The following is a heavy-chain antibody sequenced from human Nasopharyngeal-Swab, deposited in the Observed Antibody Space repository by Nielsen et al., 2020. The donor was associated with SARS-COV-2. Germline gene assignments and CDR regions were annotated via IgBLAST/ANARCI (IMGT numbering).Heavy chain of an antibody. CDR1: GGSFSGYY. D-gene: IGHD3-10*01. J-gene: IGHJ4*02. CDR2: INHSGST. V-gene: IGHV4-34*01. CDR3: ARKGGDMVRGIDY. Sequence: SQTLSLTCAVYGGSFSGYYWSWIRQPPGKGLEWIGEINHSGSTNYNPSLKSRVTISVDTSKNQFSLKLSSVTAADTAVYYCARKGGDMVRGIDYSGQGTLVTVSS.